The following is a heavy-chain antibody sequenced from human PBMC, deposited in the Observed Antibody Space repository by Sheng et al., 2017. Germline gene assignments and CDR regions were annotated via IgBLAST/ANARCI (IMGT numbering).Heavy chain of an antibody. CDR1: GGSFSGYY. CDR3: ARHFPXQLPHHRYYYYYMDV. CDR2: INHSGST. D-gene: IGHD6-13*01. J-gene: IGHJ6*03. V-gene: IGHV4-34*01. Sequence: QVQLQQWGAGLLKPSETLSLTCAVYGGSFSGYYWSWIRQPPGKGLEWIGEINHSGSTNYNPSLKSRVTISVDTSKNQFSLKLSSVTAADTAVYYCARHFPXQLPHHRYYYYYMDVWGQGTTVTV.